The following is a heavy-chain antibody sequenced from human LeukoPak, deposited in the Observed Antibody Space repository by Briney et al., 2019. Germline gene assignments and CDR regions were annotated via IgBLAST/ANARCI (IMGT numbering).Heavy chain of an antibody. Sequence: PSETLSLTCTVSGGSISSYYWSWIRQPPGKGLEWIGYIYYSGSTNYNPSLKSRVTISVDTSKNQFSLKLSSVTAADTAVYYCARDLGCSGTKCYHSWFDPWGQGTLVTVSS. CDR3: ARDLGCSGTKCYHSWFDP. CDR1: GGSISSYY. CDR2: IYYSGST. J-gene: IGHJ5*02. V-gene: IGHV4-59*01. D-gene: IGHD2-2*01.